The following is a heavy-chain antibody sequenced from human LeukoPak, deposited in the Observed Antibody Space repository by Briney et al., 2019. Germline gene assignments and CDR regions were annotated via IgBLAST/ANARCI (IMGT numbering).Heavy chain of an antibody. Sequence: SETLSLTCTVSGGSISRYYWSWIRQPPGKGLEWIGYIYYSGSTNYNPSLKSRVTISVDTSKNQFSLKVSSVSAADTAVYYCARSTPSPYYYGSGQGFDPWGQGTLVTVSS. J-gene: IGHJ5*02. D-gene: IGHD3-10*01. CDR2: IYYSGST. CDR1: GGSISRYY. V-gene: IGHV4-59*01. CDR3: ARSTPSPYYYGSGQGFDP.